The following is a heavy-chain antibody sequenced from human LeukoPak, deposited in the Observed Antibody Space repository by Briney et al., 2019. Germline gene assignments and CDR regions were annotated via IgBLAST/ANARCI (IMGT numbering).Heavy chain of an antibody. V-gene: IGHV4-4*07. CDR1: GGSISSYY. CDR2: IYTSGST. CDR3: ARDFPAPYYYYYYMDV. Sequence: SETLSLTRTVSGGSISSYYWSWIRQPAGKGLEWIGRIYTSGSTNYNPSLKSRVTMSVDTSKNQFSLKLSSVTAADTAVYYCARDFPAPYYYYYYMDVWGKGTTVTVSS. J-gene: IGHJ6*03.